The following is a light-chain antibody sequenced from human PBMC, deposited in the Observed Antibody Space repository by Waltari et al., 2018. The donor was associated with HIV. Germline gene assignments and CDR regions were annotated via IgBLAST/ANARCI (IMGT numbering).Light chain of an antibody. V-gene: IGKV3-20*01. CDR3: QQYGTSQWT. Sequence: IVLTQSPGTLSLSPGERAAISCRASQSVTNNYLAWYQQKPGRAPRLLISGASNRASGIPDRFSGSGAGTDFTLTISRLEPEDFAVYYCQQYGTSQWTFGRGTKVEI. CDR1: QSVTNNY. CDR2: GAS. J-gene: IGKJ1*01.